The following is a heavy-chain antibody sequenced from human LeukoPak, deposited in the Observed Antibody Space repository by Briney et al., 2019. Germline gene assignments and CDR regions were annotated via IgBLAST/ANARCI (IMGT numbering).Heavy chain of an antibody. Sequence: RAGGSLRLSCATSGFTFSNYAMGWVRQAPGKGLEWVSAISGSGRDTFYADSVKGRFTFSRDNSKNTLSLQMNSLRAEDTAVYYCAKFRVHTSSRGVGLDYWGQGTLVTVSS. V-gene: IGHV3-23*01. CDR2: ISGSGRDT. CDR3: AKFRVHTSSRGVGLDY. J-gene: IGHJ4*02. CDR1: GFTFSNYA. D-gene: IGHD5-18*01.